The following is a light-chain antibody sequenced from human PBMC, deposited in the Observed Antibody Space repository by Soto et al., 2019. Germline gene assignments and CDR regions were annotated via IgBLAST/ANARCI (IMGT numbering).Light chain of an antibody. CDR1: TGAVTTGNY. J-gene: IGLJ2*01. Sequence: QAVVTQEPSLTVSPGGTVTLTCASSTGAVTTGNYPSWFQQKPGQAPTTLIYTTNSRHSWTPARFSGSLLGGKAALTLSVVQPEDEADYYCLLYYGGAHLVFGGGTKLTVL. CDR2: TTN. V-gene: IGLV7-43*01. CDR3: LLYYGGAHLV.